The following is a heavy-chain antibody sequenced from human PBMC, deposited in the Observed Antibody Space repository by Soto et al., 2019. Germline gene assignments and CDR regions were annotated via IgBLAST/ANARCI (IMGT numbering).Heavy chain of an antibody. CDR3: ERRSGDYGRLDY. Sequence: QVQLVQSGAEVKKPGASVKVSCKASGYTFTSYDINWVRQATGQGLEWMGWMNPNSGNTDYAQKFRGRVTMTRDTSIRTAYMELSGLTSEDTAVYCCERRSGDYGRLDYWGLGTLVTVSS. V-gene: IGHV1-8*01. CDR1: GYTFTSYD. D-gene: IGHD4-17*01. J-gene: IGHJ4*02. CDR2: MNPNSGNT.